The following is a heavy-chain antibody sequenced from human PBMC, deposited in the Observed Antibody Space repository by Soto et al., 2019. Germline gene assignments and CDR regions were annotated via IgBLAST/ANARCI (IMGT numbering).Heavy chain of an antibody. D-gene: IGHD7-27*01. V-gene: IGHV3-23*01. CDR1: GFTFSSYA. J-gene: IGHJ4*02. CDR3: ANSKLG. CDR2: SGSGGST. Sequence: EVQLLESGGGLVQPGGSLRLSCAASGFTFSSYAMSWVRQAPGKGLEWVSASGSGGSTYYADSVKGRFTISRDNSKNTRYLQMNSLRAEDTAVYYCANSKLGGGQGTLVTVSS.